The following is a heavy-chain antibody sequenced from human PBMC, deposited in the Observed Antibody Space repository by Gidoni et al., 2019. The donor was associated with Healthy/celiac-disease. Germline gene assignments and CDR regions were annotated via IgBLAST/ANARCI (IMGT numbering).Heavy chain of an antibody. CDR2: ISDDGSNK. CDR1: GFTFSSYA. D-gene: IGHD2-15*01. V-gene: IGHV3-30-3*01. CDR3: ARDVVVAAGFDY. J-gene: IGHJ4*02. Sequence: QVQLVESGGGVVQPGRSLRLSCAASGFTFSSYAMHWVRQAPGKGLEWVAVISDDGSNKYYADSVKGRFTISRDNSKNTLYLQMNSLRAEDTAVYDCARDVVVAAGFDYWGKGTLVTVSS.